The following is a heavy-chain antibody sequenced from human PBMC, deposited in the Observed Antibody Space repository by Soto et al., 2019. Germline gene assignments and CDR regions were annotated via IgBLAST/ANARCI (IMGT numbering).Heavy chain of an antibody. D-gene: IGHD1-20*01. CDR3: ARVVASITGTLNYYYYGMDV. Sequence: QVQLVQSGAEVKKPGSSVKVSCKASGGTFSSYAISWVRQAPGQGLEWMGGIIPIFGTANYAQKFQGRVTITADESTSTDYMELSSLRSEDTAVYYCARVVASITGTLNYYYYGMDVWGQGTTVTVSS. J-gene: IGHJ6*02. V-gene: IGHV1-69*01. CDR2: IIPIFGTA. CDR1: GGTFSSYA.